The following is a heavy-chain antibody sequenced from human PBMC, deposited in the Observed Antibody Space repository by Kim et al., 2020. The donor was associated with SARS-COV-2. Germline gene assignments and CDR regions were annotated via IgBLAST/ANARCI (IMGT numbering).Heavy chain of an antibody. D-gene: IGHD6-19*01. J-gene: IGHJ4*02. CDR1: GYTFTTLS. Sequence: ASVKVSCKASGYTFTTLSFTWVRRAPGQGLEWMGWISPYTADTYYAQKFQGRLTMTTDKSTSTAYMELRSLRSDDTAVYFCVAHWDAGYTSAWTGDYLGQ. V-gene: IGHV1-18*01. CDR2: ISPYTADT. CDR3: VAHWDAGYTSAWTGDY.